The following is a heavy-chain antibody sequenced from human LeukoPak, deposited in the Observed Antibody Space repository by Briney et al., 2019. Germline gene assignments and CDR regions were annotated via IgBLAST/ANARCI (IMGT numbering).Heavy chain of an antibody. CDR1: GGSISSSSYY. J-gene: IGHJ4*02. CDR3: ARRGWIAVADYFDY. V-gene: IGHV4-39*01. Sequence: SETLSLTCTVSGGSISSSSYYWGWIRQPPGKGLEWIGSIYYSGSTYYNPSLKSRVTISVDTSKNQFSLKLSSVTAADTAVYYCARRGWIAVADYFDYWGQGTQVTVSS. CDR2: IYYSGST. D-gene: IGHD6-19*01.